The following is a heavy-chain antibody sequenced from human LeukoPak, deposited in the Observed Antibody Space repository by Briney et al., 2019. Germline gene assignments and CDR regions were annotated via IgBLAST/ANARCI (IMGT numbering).Heavy chain of an antibody. J-gene: IGHJ3*02. CDR2: IWYDGSNK. Sequence: GRSLRLSCAASGFTFSRYGMHWVRQAPGKGLEWVAVIWYDGSNKYYADSVKGRFTISRDNSKNTLYLQMNSLRAEDTAVYYCARGLDAFDIWGQGTMVTVSS. D-gene: IGHD4-11*01. V-gene: IGHV3-33*01. CDR1: GFTFSRYG. CDR3: ARGLDAFDI.